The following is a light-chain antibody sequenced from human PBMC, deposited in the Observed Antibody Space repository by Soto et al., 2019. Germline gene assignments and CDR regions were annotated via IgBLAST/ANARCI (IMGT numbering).Light chain of an antibody. Sequence: ETVLTQSPGTLSLSPGERATLSCRASQTVSSSFLAWYQQKPGQAPRLLIYGASSRATGIPDRFSGSGSGTDFTDFTLPISRWGPEDFAVFYFQKYGNSPQTFGQGTKGEIK. CDR2: GAS. V-gene: IGKV3-20*01. J-gene: IGKJ1*01. CDR1: QTVSSSF. CDR3: QKYGNSPQT.